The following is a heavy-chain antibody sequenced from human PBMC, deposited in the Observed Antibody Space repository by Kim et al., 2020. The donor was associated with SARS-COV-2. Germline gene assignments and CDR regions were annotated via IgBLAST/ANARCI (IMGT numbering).Heavy chain of an antibody. D-gene: IGHD3-10*01. CDR2: IYYSGST. CDR3: ARDPSWFGKFDY. Sequence: SETLSHTCTVSGGSISSSSYYWGWIRQPPGKGLEWIGSIYYSGSTYYNPSLKSRVTISVDTSKNQFSLKLRSVTAADTAVYYCARDPSWFGKFDYWGQGTLVTVSS. V-gene: IGHV4-39*07. CDR1: GGSISSSSYY. J-gene: IGHJ4*02.